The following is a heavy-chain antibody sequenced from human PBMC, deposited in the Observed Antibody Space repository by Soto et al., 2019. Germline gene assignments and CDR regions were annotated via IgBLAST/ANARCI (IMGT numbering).Heavy chain of an antibody. CDR3: ARDSLGMGDFDY. J-gene: IGHJ4*02. Sequence: SLRLSCAASGFTFDDYAMHWVRQAPGKGLEWVSGISWNSGSIGYADSVKGRFTISRDNSKNTLYLQMNSLRAEDTAVYYCARDSLGMGDFDYWGQGTLVTVSS. CDR2: ISWNSGSI. D-gene: IGHD7-27*01. V-gene: IGHV3-9*01. CDR1: GFTFDDYA.